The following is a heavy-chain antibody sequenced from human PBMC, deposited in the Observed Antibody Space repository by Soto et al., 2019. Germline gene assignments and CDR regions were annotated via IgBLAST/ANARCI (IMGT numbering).Heavy chain of an antibody. CDR2: INPNSGGT. CDR3: ARGGPVVVAATRYFDY. V-gene: IGHV1-2*02. Sequence: QVQLVQSGAEVKKPGASVKVSCKASGYTFTGYYMHWVRQAPGQGLEWMGWINPNSGGTNYAQNLQGRATMNRDLSISTAYMELSRLRSDDTAVYYCARGGPVVVAATRYFDYWRRGTVVTVSS. D-gene: IGHD2-15*01. J-gene: IGHJ4*02. CDR1: GYTFTGYY.